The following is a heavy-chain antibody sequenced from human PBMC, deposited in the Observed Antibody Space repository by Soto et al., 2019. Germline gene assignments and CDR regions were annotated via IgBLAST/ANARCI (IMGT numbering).Heavy chain of an antibody. V-gene: IGHV3-21*01. CDR3: ARERFEGHPDAFDI. CDR1: GFTFSSYS. J-gene: IGHJ3*02. CDR2: ISSSSSYI. D-gene: IGHD3-10*01. Sequence: GGSLRLSCAASGFTFSSYSMNWVRQAPGKGLEWVSSISSSSSYIYYADSVKGRFTISRDNAKNSLYLQMNSLRAEDTAVYYCARERFEGHPDAFDIWGQGTMVTVSS.